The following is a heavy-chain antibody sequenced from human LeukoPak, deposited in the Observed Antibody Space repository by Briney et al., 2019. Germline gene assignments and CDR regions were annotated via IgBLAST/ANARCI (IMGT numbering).Heavy chain of an antibody. J-gene: IGHJ4*02. D-gene: IGHD6-13*01. CDR2: ISYDGSNK. V-gene: IGHV3-30*18. Sequence: GALRLFFAASGFTFSSYAMQWVRQAPGKGPEGGAVISYDGSNKYYADSVKGRFTISRDNSKNTLYLQMNSLRAEDTAVYYCAKNRGDSSSWYFDYWGQGTLVTVSP. CDR3: AKNRGDSSSWYFDY. CDR1: GFTFSSYA.